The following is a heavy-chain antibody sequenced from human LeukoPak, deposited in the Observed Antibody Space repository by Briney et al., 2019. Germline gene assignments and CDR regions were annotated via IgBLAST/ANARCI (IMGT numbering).Heavy chain of an antibody. V-gene: IGHV3-30*03. CDR1: GFTFSSYG. CDR3: ASPTYYYDSSGSDY. CDR2: ISYDGSNK. J-gene: IGHJ4*02. D-gene: IGHD3-22*01. Sequence: GGSLRLSCAASGFTFSSYGMHWVRQAPGKGLEWVAVISYDGSNKYYADSVKGRFTISRDNSKNTLYLQMNSLRAEDTAAYYCASPTYYYDSSGSDYWGQGTLVTVSS.